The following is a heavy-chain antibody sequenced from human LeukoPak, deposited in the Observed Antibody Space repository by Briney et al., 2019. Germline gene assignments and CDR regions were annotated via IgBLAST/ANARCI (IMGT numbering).Heavy chain of an antibody. CDR1: GFTFSSYW. J-gene: IGHJ4*02. D-gene: IGHD6-13*01. Sequence: GGSLRLSCAASGFTFSSYWMHWVRQAPGKGLVWVSRINNDGTNTRYADSVKGRFTISRDNAKNTLFLQMNSLRAEDTAVYYCASHILGYSSSWLGYWGQGTLVTVSS. V-gene: IGHV3-74*01. CDR2: INNDGTNT. CDR3: ASHILGYSSSWLGY.